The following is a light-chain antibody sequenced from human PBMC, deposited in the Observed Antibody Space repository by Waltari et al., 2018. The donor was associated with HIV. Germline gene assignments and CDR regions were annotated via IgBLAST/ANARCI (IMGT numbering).Light chain of an antibody. V-gene: IGKV1-39*01. CDR3: QQSYTTPRT. CDR1: QSITSS. CDR2: AAS. J-gene: IGKJ1*01. Sequence: RVTITCRASQSITSSLNWYQQKPGKAPNLLIYAASTLQTGVPSRFSGSGSGTDFTLTISSLQPEDFATYYCQQSYTTPRTFGQGTKVEIK.